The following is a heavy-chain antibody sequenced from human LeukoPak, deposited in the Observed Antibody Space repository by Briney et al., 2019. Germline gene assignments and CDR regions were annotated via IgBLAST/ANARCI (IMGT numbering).Heavy chain of an antibody. V-gene: IGHV3-23*01. CDR3: ARVYSGSFSPFDY. CDR1: GFTFSSHG. D-gene: IGHD1-26*01. J-gene: IGHJ4*02. Sequence: GGTLRLSCAASGFTFSSHGMNWVRQAPGKGLEWVSGISGSGGTTWYADSVKGRFTISRDNSKNTLYLQMNSLRAEDTALYYCARVYSGSFSPFDYWGQGTLVTVSS. CDR2: ISGSGGTT.